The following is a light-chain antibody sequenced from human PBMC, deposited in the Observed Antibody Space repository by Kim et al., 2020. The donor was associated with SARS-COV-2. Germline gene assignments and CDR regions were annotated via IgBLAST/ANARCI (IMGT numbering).Light chain of an antibody. J-gene: IGLJ2*01. CDR3: CSYGGRDTYVV. CDR2: GGS. V-gene: IGLV2-23*01. Sequence: QSINISCTGTSSDVGNNNFVSWYQPYPGKAPKLMIYGGSKRPSGVSNRFSGSKSGNTASLTISGLQAEDEADYYCCSYGGRDTYVVFGGGTKLTVL. CDR1: SSDVGNNNF.